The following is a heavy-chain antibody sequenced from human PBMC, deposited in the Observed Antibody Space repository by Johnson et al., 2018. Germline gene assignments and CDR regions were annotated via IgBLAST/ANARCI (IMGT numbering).Heavy chain of an antibody. D-gene: IGHD3-10*01. Sequence: QVRLVQSGAEVKKPGASVKVSCKASGYTFTSYYMHWVRQAPGQGLEWMGIINPSGGSTSYAQKFQGRVTMTRDTSTSTVYMELSSLRSEDTAVYYCARAMVRGRTYYGMDVWGQGTTVTVSS. CDR3: ARAMVRGRTYYGMDV. CDR2: INPSGGST. V-gene: IGHV1-46*01. J-gene: IGHJ6*02. CDR1: GYTFTSYY.